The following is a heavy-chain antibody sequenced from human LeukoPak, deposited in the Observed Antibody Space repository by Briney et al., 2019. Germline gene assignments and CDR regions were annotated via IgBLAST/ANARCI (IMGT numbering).Heavy chain of an antibody. V-gene: IGHV1-18*01. D-gene: IGHD3-22*01. Sequence: ASVTVSSTASGYTFTIYGISWVRQAPGQGLEWMGWISAYNGNTNYAQKLQGRVTMTTDTSTSTAYMELRSLRSDDTAVYYCARGGDYDSSGYYYDIDYWGQGTLVTVSS. CDR2: ISAYNGNT. CDR3: ARGGDYDSSGYYYDIDY. J-gene: IGHJ4*02. CDR1: GYTFTIYG.